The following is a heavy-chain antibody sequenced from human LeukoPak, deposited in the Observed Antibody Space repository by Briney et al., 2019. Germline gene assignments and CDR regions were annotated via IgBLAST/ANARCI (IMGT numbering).Heavy chain of an antibody. CDR1: GFTFSSYW. CDR3: ARDRDYYDSSALYDY. CDR2: IKQDGSEK. D-gene: IGHD3-22*01. V-gene: IGHV3-7*01. J-gene: IGHJ4*02. Sequence: TGGSLRLSCAASGFTFSSYWMSWIRQAPGKGLEWVANIKQDGSEKYYVDSVKGRFTISRDNAKNSLYLQMNSLRAEDTAVYYCARDRDYYDSSALYDYWGQGTLVTVSS.